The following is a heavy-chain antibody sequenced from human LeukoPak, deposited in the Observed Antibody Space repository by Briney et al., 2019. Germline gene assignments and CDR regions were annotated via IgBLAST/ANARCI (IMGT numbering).Heavy chain of an antibody. CDR1: GASNNSYY. CDR2: THPSGNT. CDR3: ARKAPKKGWFDP. J-gene: IGHJ5*02. V-gene: IGHV4-4*09. Sequence: SETLSLTCTVSGASNNSYYWSWIRQPPGKGLEWIGYTHPSGNTNYSPSLKSRVTISMDTSTNQFSLKVRSGTAADTAVYYCARKAPKKGWFDPWGQGTLVTVSS.